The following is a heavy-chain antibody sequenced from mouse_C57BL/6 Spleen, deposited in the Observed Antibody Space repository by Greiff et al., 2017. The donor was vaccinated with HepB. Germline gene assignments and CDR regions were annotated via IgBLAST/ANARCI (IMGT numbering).Heavy chain of an antibody. J-gene: IGHJ2*01. Sequence: DVQLVESGGGLVQPGGSLSLSCAASGFTFTDYYMSWVRQPPGKALEWLGFIRNKANGYTTEYSASVKGRFTISRDNSQSILYLQMNALIAEDSATYYCARYITGTFDYWGQGTTLTVSS. CDR1: GFTFTDYY. CDR3: ARYITGTFDY. V-gene: IGHV7-3*01. CDR2: IRNKANGYTT. D-gene: IGHD4-1*01.